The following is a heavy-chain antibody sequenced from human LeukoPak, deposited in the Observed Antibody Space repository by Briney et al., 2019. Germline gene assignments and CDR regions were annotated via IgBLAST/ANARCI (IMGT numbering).Heavy chain of an antibody. Sequence: GGSLRLSCAASGFTFSSCAMSWVRQAPGKGLEWVSAISGSGGSTYYADSVKGRFTISRDTSKNTLYLQMNSLRAEDTAVYYCASQTLSGYGNYWGQGTLVTVSS. V-gene: IGHV3-23*01. CDR2: ISGSGGST. D-gene: IGHD6-25*01. CDR1: GFTFSSCA. J-gene: IGHJ4*02. CDR3: ASQTLSGYGNY.